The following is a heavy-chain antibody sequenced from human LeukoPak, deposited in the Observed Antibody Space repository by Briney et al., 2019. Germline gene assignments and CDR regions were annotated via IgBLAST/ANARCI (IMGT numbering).Heavy chain of an antibody. CDR2: ISGGNSYI. D-gene: IGHD1-26*01. Sequence: GGSLRLSCAASGFTFSSYSMNWVRQAPGKGLEWVSSISGGNSYIYYADSMKGRFTISRDNSKNSLYLQMNSLRAEDTALYYCAKTGGSYGGYYFDYWGQGTLVTVSS. J-gene: IGHJ4*02. CDR3: AKTGGSYGGYYFDY. CDR1: GFTFSSYS. V-gene: IGHV3-21*04.